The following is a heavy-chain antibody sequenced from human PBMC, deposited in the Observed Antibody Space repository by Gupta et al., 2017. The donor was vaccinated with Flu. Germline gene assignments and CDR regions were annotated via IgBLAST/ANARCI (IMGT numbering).Heavy chain of an antibody. CDR3: ARVHGLRQSNYYRDV. J-gene: IGHJ6*03. CDR2: IYDSGST. D-gene: IGHD5/OR15-5a*01. Sequence: QVPLQESGPGLVKPSQTLSLPCSVSVGPISRGAHYWSWLRQHPGKGLGWIGDIYDSGSTDYNPSLKSRVTISVDTSKTQFSLNLSSVTAADTAIYYGARVHGLRQSNYYRDVWGKGTTVTVSS. V-gene: IGHV4-31*03. CDR1: VGPISRGAHY.